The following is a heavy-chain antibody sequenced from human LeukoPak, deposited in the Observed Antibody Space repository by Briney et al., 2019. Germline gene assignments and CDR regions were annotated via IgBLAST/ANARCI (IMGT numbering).Heavy chain of an antibody. CDR2: IYYSGST. D-gene: IGHD5-18*01. CDR3: ASQPTAMAGFDY. J-gene: IGHJ4*02. Sequence: SETLSLTCTVSGGSISSSSYYWGWIRQPPGKGLEWIGSIYYSGSTYYNPSLKSRVTISVDTSKNQFSLKLSSVTAADTAVYYCASQPTAMAGFDYWGQGTLVTVSS. CDR1: GGSISSSSYY. V-gene: IGHV4-39*07.